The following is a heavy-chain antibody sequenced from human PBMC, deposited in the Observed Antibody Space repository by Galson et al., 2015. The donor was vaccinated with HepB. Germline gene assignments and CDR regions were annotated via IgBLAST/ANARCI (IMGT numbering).Heavy chain of an antibody. CDR2: ISYDGSNK. J-gene: IGHJ5*02. D-gene: IGHD6-19*01. Sequence: SLRLSCAASGFTFSSYAMHWVRQAPGKGLEWVAVISYDGSNKYYADSVKGRSTISRDNSKNTLYLQMNSLRAEDTAVYYCARDPIAVAANWFDPWGQGTLVTVSS. CDR1: GFTFSSYA. CDR3: ARDPIAVAANWFDP. V-gene: IGHV3-30-3*01.